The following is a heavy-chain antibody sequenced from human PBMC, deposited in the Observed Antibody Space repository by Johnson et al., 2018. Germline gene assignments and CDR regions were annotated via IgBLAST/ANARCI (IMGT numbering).Heavy chain of an antibody. CDR3: ARYGGTYPKSDAFDI. Sequence: VQLVQSGGGLVQPGGSLRLSCAASGFTFSSYWMSWVRQAPGKGLEWVANIKHEGSEKYYVDSVKGRFTISRDNAKNSRYLQMHSLRAKDKDVYYVARYGGTYPKSDAFDIWGQGTMVAVSS. J-gene: IGHJ3*02. D-gene: IGHD3-16*01. CDR2: IKHEGSEK. CDR1: GFTFSSYW. V-gene: IGHV3-7*01.